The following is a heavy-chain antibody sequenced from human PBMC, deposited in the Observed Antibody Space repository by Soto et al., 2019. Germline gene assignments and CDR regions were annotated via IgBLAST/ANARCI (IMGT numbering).Heavy chain of an antibody. CDR1: GFTFSSSA. CDR2: ISGGGGST. V-gene: IGHV3-23*01. Sequence: ELQLLESGGGLVQPGGSLRLSCAASGFTFSSSAMGWVRQAPGKGLEWVSAISGGGGSTNYADSVKGRFTISRDNPKNTLSLQMNSLRAEDTAVYYCAKERDAWYFDLWGRGTLVTVSS. CDR3: AKERDAWYFDL. J-gene: IGHJ2*01.